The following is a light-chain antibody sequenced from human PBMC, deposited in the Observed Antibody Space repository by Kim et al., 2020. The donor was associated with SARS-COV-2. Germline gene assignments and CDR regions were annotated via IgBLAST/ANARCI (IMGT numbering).Light chain of an antibody. J-gene: IGLJ2*01. CDR2: GKN. CDR1: SLRSYY. Sequence: SSELTQDHAVSVALGQTVRITCQGDSLRSYYASWYQQKPGQAPVLVIYGKNNRPSGIPGRFSGSSSGNTASLTITGAQAEDEADYYCNSRDSSGNHRGVFGGGTKVTVL. CDR3: NSRDSSGNHRGV. V-gene: IGLV3-19*01.